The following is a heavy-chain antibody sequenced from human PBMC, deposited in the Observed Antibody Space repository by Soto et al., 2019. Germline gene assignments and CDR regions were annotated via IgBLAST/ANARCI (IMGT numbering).Heavy chain of an antibody. J-gene: IGHJ4*02. D-gene: IGHD5-12*01. V-gene: IGHV4-59*08. CDR3: ARHHVRNSGYDY. Sequence: SETLSLTCTVSGGSIGSYYWSWIRQPPGKGLEWIGYIYYSGSTNYNPSLKSRVTISVDTSKNQFSLKLSSVTAADTAVYYCARHHVRNSGYDYWGQGTLVTVSS. CDR1: GGSIGSYY. CDR2: IYYSGST.